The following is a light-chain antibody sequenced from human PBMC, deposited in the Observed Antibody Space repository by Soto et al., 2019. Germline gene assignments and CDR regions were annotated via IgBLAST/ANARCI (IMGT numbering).Light chain of an antibody. CDR1: QGIRYD. V-gene: IGKV1-17*01. J-gene: IGKJ5*01. CDR2: AAS. Sequence: IQMTQSPSSLSASVGDRVTITCRASQGIRYDLGWYQQKPGKAPNLLIYAASTLQSGVPSRFSGSGSETDFTLALSSLQAEDFATYLCQHLNLYPLPFRQGTRLEIK. CDR3: QHLNLYPLP.